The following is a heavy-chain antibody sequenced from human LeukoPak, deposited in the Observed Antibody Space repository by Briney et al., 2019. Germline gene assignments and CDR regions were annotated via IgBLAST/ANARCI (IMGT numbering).Heavy chain of an antibody. J-gene: IGHJ6*03. Sequence: SETLSLTCTVSGSSIRSYHWSWIRQPAGKGLEWIGRIYSSGSTNYNRSLKSRVTMSVDTSKDQFSLKLSSVTAADTAVYYCAREEAAAWYYYMDVWGKGTMVTVSS. CDR2: IYSSGST. CDR3: AREEAAAWYYYMDV. V-gene: IGHV4-4*07. D-gene: IGHD6-13*01. CDR1: GSSIRSYH.